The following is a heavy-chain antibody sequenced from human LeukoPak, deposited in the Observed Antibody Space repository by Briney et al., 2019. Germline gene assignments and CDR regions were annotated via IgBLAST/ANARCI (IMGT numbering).Heavy chain of an antibody. CDR1: GGSFSGYY. D-gene: IGHD1-26*01. V-gene: IGHV4-34*01. J-gene: IGHJ6*02. CDR3: ARHGARRLKTGGYYYDMDV. Sequence: PSETLSLTCAVYGGSFSGYYWSWIRQPPGKGLEWIGEINHSGSTNYNPSLKSRVTISVDTSKNQFSLKLSSVTAADTAVYYCARHGARRLKTGGYYYDMDVWGQGATVTVSS. CDR2: INHSGST.